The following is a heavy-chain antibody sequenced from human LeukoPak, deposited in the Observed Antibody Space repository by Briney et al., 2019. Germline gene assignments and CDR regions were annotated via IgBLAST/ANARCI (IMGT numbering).Heavy chain of an antibody. CDR2: IYYSGST. Sequence: KASETLSLTCTVSGGSISSYYWSWIRQPPGKGLEWIGYIYYSGSTNYSPSLKSRVTISVDTSKNQFSLKLSSVTAADTAVYYCARDRGYSYGGYYYYYMDVWGKGTTVTVSS. J-gene: IGHJ6*03. CDR1: GGSISSYY. CDR3: ARDRGYSYGGYYYYYMDV. D-gene: IGHD5-18*01. V-gene: IGHV4-59*01.